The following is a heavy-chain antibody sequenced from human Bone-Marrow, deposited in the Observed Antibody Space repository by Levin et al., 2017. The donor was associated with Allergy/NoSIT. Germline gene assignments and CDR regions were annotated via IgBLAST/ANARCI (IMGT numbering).Heavy chain of an antibody. CDR3: ARDRNQYIYASCDAFDL. Sequence: SETLSLTCALNGGSLSGYYWAWIRQSRGKGLEWIGDIGHGGNTNYNPSLKSRVSMSMDTSKKEFSLTLTSVTAADTAVYYCARDRNQYIYASCDAFDLWGQGTLVIVSS. V-gene: IGHV4-34*01. D-gene: IGHD5-18*01. CDR1: GGSLSGYY. J-gene: IGHJ3*01. CDR2: IGHGGNT.